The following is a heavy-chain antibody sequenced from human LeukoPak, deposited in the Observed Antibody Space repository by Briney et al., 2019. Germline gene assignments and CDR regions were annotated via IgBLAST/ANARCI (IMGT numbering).Heavy chain of an antibody. J-gene: IGHJ4*02. Sequence: GGPLRLSCAASGFTFSSYAMSWARQAPGKGLEWVSVISNSGGSTYYADSVKGRFTISRDNSKNTLYLQMNGLRAEDTAVYYCAKHDSSGYWGGFDYWGQGTLVTVSS. D-gene: IGHD3-22*01. V-gene: IGHV3-23*01. CDR2: ISNSGGST. CDR1: GFTFSSYA. CDR3: AKHDSSGYWGGFDY.